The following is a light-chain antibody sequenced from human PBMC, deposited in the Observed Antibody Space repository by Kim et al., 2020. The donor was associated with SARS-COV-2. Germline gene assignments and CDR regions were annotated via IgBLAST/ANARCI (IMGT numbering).Light chain of an antibody. Sequence: SASVGDRVTITCRASQSISSWLAWYQQKQGKAPKLLIYKESSLESGVPSRFSGSGSGTEFTLTISSLQPDDFATYYCQQYNSYWTFGQGTKVDIK. CDR3: QQYNSYWT. CDR1: QSISSW. CDR2: KES. V-gene: IGKV1-5*03. J-gene: IGKJ1*01.